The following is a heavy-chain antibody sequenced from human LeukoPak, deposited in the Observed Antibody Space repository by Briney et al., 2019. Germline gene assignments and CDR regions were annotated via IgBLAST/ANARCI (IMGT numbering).Heavy chain of an antibody. CDR2: INPSGGST. D-gene: IGHD2-2*01. V-gene: IGHV1-46*01. J-gene: IGHJ5*02. CDR1: GYTFTSYY. Sequence: ASVKVSCKASGYTFTSYYMHWVRQAPGQGLEWMGIINPSGGSTSYAQKFQGRVTMTRDTSTSTVYMELSSLRSEDTAVYYCARAPPIVVVPAEEDWFDPWGQGTLVTVSS. CDR3: ARAPPIVVVPAEEDWFDP.